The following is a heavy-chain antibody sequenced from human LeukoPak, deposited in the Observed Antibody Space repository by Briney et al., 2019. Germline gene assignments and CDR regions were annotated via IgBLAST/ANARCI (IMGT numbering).Heavy chain of an antibody. CDR2: MNQDGSEI. D-gene: IGHD3-10*01. CDR1: GFTFSTSW. J-gene: IGHJ5*02. V-gene: IGHV3-7*04. Sequence: GGSLRLSCAASGFTFSTSWTTWIRQASGKGLEWVASMNQDGSEIHYVDSVKGRFTISRDNAKNSLFLRMNSLTADDTAVHYCVRAHHPGGWFDPWGQGTLVTVSS. CDR3: VRAHHPGGWFDP.